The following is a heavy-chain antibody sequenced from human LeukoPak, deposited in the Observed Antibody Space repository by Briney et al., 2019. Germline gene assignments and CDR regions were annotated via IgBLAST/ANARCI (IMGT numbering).Heavy chain of an antibody. V-gene: IGHV1-2*02. CDR3: ARARRMVATGDY. Sequence: ASVKVSCKASGYTFTGYYMHWVRQAPGQGLEWMGWINPNSGGTNYAQKFQGRVTMTRDTSISTAYMELSRLRPDDTAVYYCARARRMVATGDYWGQGTLVTVSS. D-gene: IGHD5-12*01. CDR2: INPNSGGT. J-gene: IGHJ4*02. CDR1: GYTFTGYY.